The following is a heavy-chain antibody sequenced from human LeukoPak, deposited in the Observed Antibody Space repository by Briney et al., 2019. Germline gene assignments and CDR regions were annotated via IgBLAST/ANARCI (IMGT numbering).Heavy chain of an antibody. V-gene: IGHV1-69*05. CDR2: IVPIFGTA. CDR3: ARGADNGINFPEMATIIH. J-gene: IGHJ4*02. CDR1: GGTFSSYA. D-gene: IGHD5-24*01. Sequence: SVKVSCKASGGTFSSYAISWVRQAPGQGLEWMGGIVPIFGTANYAQKFQGRVTITTDESTSTAYMELSSLRSEDTAVYYCARGADNGINFPEMATIIHWGQGTLVTVSS.